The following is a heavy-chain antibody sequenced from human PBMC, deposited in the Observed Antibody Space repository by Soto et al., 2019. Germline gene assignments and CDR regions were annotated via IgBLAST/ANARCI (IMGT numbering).Heavy chain of an antibody. Sequence: QVQLVQSGAEVKKPGSSVKVSCKTSGDTFSSYAISWVRQAPGQGLEWMGGIIPLFDKANYAQKFRGRVTITADGSTNTAYMEMRSLRSDDSAVYYCAREGVGDYFDTWGQGTLVTVSS. CDR1: GDTFSSYA. D-gene: IGHD3-16*01. J-gene: IGHJ4*02. CDR2: IIPLFDKA. CDR3: AREGVGDYFDT. V-gene: IGHV1-69*01.